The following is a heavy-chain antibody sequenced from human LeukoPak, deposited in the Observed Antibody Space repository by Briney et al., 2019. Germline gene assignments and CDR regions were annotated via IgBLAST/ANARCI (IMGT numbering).Heavy chain of an antibody. CDR1: GGSIRSYY. Sequence: PSETLSLTCTVSGGSIRSYYWSWIRQPPGKGLEWIGYIYYSGSTNYNPSLKSRVTISVDTSKNQLSLNVTSVTAADTAVYYCASVGYYYDSGSYPRLFDPWGQGTLVTVSS. CDR3: ASVGYYYDSGSYPRLFDP. D-gene: IGHD3-10*01. J-gene: IGHJ5*02. CDR2: IYYSGST. V-gene: IGHV4-59*01.